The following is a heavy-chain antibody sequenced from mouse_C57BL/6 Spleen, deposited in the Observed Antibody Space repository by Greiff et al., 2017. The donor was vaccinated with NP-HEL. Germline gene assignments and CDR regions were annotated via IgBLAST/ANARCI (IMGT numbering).Heavy chain of an antibody. J-gene: IGHJ1*03. V-gene: IGHV1-54*01. D-gene: IGHD2-3*01. CDR1: GYAFTNYL. CDR2: INPGSGGT. CDR3: ARGYDGYGHRAYFDV. Sequence: VQLQQSGAELVRPGTSVKVSCKASGYAFTNYLIEWVKQRPGQGLEWIGMINPGSGGTNYNEKFKGKATLTADKSSSTAYMQLSSLTSEDSAVYFCARGYDGYGHRAYFDVWGTGTTVTVSS.